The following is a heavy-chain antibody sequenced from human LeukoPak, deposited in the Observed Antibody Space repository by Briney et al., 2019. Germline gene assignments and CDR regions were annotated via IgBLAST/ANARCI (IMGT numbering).Heavy chain of an antibody. CDR1: GYTLTSYG. Sequence: ASVTVSCKASGYTLTSYGISWVRQAPGQGLERMRWISAYNGNTNYAQKLQGRVTMTTDTSTSTAYMELRSLRSDDTAVYYCARDRAAAAGSVDIWGQGTMVTVSS. CDR3: ARDRAAAAGSVDI. V-gene: IGHV1-18*01. D-gene: IGHD6-13*01. CDR2: ISAYNGNT. J-gene: IGHJ3*02.